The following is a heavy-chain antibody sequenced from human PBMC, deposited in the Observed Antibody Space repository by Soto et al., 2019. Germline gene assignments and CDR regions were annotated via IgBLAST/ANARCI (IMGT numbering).Heavy chain of an antibody. CDR1: GGSISIGDYY. CDR2: IYYSGST. J-gene: IGHJ4*02. V-gene: IGHV4-30-4*01. D-gene: IGHD1-20*01. CDR3: ARVNGIFDY. Sequence: SETLSLTCTVSGGSISIGDYYWSWFLQPPGKGLEWIGYIYYSGSTYYNPSLKSRVTISVDTSKNQFSLKLSSVTAADTAVYYCARVNGIFDYWGQGTLVTVSS.